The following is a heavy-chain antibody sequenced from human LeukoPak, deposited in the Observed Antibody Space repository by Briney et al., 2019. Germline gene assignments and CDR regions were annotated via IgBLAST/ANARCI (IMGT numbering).Heavy chain of an antibody. CDR2: LDHSGST. J-gene: IGHJ5*02. V-gene: IGHV4-34*01. CDR1: GGSFSGYY. CDR3: ARGEDYSYTRWFDP. Sequence: SETLSLTCAVYGGSFSGYYWTWIRQPPGKGLEWIGDLDHSGSTNHNPSLKSRVTISVDTSKSQFSLKLSSVTAADTAVYYCARGEDYSYTRWFDPRGQGTLVTVSS. D-gene: IGHD4-4*01.